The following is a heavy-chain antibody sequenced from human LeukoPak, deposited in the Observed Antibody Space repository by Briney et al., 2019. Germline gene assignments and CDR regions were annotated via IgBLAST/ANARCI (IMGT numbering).Heavy chain of an antibody. V-gene: IGHV3-66*01. CDR1: GFTLSSNY. CDR3: ARAKGYSGYERYFDY. CDR2: IYSGGST. Sequence: GGPLRLSCAASGFTLSSNYMSWVRQAPGKGLEWVSVIYSGGSTYYADSVKGRFTISRDNSKNTLYLQMNSLRAEDTAVYYCARAKGYSGYERYFDYWGQGTLVTVSP. J-gene: IGHJ4*02. D-gene: IGHD5-12*01.